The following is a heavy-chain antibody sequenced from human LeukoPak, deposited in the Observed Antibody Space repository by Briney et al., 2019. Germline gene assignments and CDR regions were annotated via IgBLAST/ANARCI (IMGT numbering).Heavy chain of an antibody. CDR2: IYTSGST. D-gene: IGHD6-13*01. V-gene: IGHV4-4*07. J-gene: IGHJ4*02. CDR3: AREVSSSWSGDSDY. CDR1: GGSISSYY. Sequence: PSETLSLTCTVSGGSISSYYWSWIRQPAGKGLERIGRIYTSGSTNYNPSLKSRVTMSVDTSKNQFSLKLSSVTAADTAVYYCAREVSSSWSGDSDYWGQGTLVTVSS.